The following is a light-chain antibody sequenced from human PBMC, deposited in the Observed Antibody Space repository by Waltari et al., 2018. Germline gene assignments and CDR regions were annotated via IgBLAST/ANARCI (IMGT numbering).Light chain of an antibody. J-gene: IGLJ2*01. Sequence: QSVLTQPPSVSGAPGQRVTISCTGSSSNLGAGYDVHGYHGLPGKAPKLLIYGNGNRPSGVPDRFSGSQFGSSASLAITGLQADDEADYYCQSYDSSLSGSVFGGGTKLTVL. CDR3: QSYDSSLSGSV. CDR2: GNG. V-gene: IGLV1-40*01. CDR1: SSNLGAGYD.